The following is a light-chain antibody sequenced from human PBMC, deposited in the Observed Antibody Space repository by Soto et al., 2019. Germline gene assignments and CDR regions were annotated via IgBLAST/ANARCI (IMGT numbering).Light chain of an antibody. CDR1: SSDVGGYNY. CDR2: EVS. J-gene: IGLJ2*01. CDR3: SSYTSSNTLV. V-gene: IGLV2-14*01. Sequence: QSVLTQPASVSGSPGQSITISCTGTSSDVGGYNYVSWYQQHPGKAPKLMIYEVSNRPSGVSNRFSVSKSGNTASLTISGLQSEDEDDYYCSSYTSSNTLVFGGGTKVTVL.